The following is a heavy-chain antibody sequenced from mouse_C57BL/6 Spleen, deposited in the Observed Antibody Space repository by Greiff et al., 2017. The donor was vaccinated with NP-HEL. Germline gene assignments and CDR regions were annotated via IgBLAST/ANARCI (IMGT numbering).Heavy chain of an antibody. CDR1: GYTFTNYW. D-gene: IGHD2-1*01. Sequence: VQLKESGAELVRPGTSVKMSCKASGYTFTNYWIGWAKQRPGHGLEWIGDIYPGGGYTNYNEKFKGKATLTADKSSSTAYMQFSSLTSEDSAIYYCARGYGNYFDYWGQGTTLTVSS. CDR3: ARGYGNYFDY. V-gene: IGHV1-63*01. CDR2: IYPGGGYT. J-gene: IGHJ2*01.